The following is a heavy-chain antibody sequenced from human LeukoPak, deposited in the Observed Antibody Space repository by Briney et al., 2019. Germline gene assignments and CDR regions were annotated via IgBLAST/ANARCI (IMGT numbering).Heavy chain of an antibody. CDR3: ARFGLIIWNDGGNAFDI. Sequence: ASVKVSCKASGYTFTSYDINWVRQATGQGREWMGWMNPNSGNTGYAQKFQGRVTITRNTSISTAYMELSSLRSEDTAVYYCARFGLIIWNDGGNAFDIWGQGTMVTVSS. D-gene: IGHD1-1*01. CDR2: MNPNSGNT. CDR1: GYTFTSYD. V-gene: IGHV1-8*03. J-gene: IGHJ3*02.